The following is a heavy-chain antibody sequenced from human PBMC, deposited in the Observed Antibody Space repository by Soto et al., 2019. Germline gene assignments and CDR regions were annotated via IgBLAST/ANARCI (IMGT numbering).Heavy chain of an antibody. CDR1: GFTVSSNY. J-gene: IGHJ6*03. Sequence: GGSLRLSCAASGFTVSSNYMSWVRQAPGKGLEWVSVIYSGGSTYYADSVKGRFTISRDNSKNTLYLQMNSLRAEDTAVYYCARDQRGYDSYYYYMDVWGKGTTVTVSS. V-gene: IGHV3-66*01. CDR2: IYSGGST. D-gene: IGHD5-12*01. CDR3: ARDQRGYDSYYYYMDV.